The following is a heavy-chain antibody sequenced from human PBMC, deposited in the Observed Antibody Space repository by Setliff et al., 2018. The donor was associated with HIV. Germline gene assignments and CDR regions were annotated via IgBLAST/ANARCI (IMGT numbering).Heavy chain of an antibody. D-gene: IGHD6-13*01. CDR1: GGSFSGYC. J-gene: IGHJ6*03. CDR3: ARVSCSSWYSIPRFYFYSIDV. CDR2: IQHGGRT. V-gene: IGHV4-34*01. Sequence: PSETLSLTCAVYGGSFSGYCWTWIRQTPGRGLEWIGEIQHGGRTNNNPSFKSRVTTSVDTSKNHFSLKLSSVTAADTAVYYCARVSCSSWYSIPRFYFYSIDVWGNGTTVTVS.